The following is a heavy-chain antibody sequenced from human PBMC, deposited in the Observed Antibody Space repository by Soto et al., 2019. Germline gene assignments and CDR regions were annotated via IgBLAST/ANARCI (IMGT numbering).Heavy chain of an antibody. V-gene: IGHV3-13*05. CDR3: ARAYSGRLPRRADYYFAMDV. J-gene: IGHJ6*02. CDR1: GFTFSSYD. D-gene: IGHD2-15*01. Sequence: PGGSRRRSWAAPGFTFSSYDMHGVRQTTGKGLEWVSAIGAADDPYYLGSVKGRFTISRENAKNSLYLQMNSLRAEDTAVYYCARAYSGRLPRRADYYFAMDVWGQGTTVTVSS. CDR2: IGAADDP.